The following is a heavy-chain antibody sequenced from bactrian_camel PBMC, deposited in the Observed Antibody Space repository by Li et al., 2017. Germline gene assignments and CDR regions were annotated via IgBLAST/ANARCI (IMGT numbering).Heavy chain of an antibody. CDR3: VKDAPQPLVGGACGVNDY. CDR2: IRSDGHT. D-gene: IGHD7*01. V-gene: IGHV3S60*01. Sequence: QLVESGRGSVQAGGSLRLSCTSPRFLFDEQGMGWYRQAPGNECELVSFIRSDGHTHYADSVKGRFTISQDTAKNSVYLQMNSLKFEDTAVYYCVKDAPQPLVGGACGVNDYWGQGTQVTVS. J-gene: IGHJ4*01. CDR1: RFLFDEQG.